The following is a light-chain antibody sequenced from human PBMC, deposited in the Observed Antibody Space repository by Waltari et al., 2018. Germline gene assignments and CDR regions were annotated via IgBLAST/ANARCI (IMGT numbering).Light chain of an antibody. CDR2: QAS. V-gene: IGKV1-5*03. Sequence: DIQLTQSPSTLSASVGDSVTIACRASQTVSKWLAWYRQKPGKAPQLLIYQASILHTGVPSRFSGSGSGTDFSLTINNLQPDDFATYSCQQYQIAPYTFGQGTKLEIK. CDR3: QQYQIAPYT. CDR1: QTVSKW. J-gene: IGKJ2*01.